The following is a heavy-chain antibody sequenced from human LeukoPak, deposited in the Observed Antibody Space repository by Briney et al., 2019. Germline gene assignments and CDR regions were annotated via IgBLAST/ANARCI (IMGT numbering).Heavy chain of an antibody. CDR3: VRGYRDYPYYFDN. D-gene: IGHD4-17*01. CDR2: IFHTGST. Sequence: TSETLPLTCTVSDASVSSDYWSWIRQPPGKGLEWIGYIFHTGSTYYSPSLKSRVTIAVDRSKNQFSLKLSSVTAADTAVYYCVRGYRDYPYYFDNWGQGTLVTVSS. CDR1: DASVSSDY. V-gene: IGHV4-59*02. J-gene: IGHJ4*02.